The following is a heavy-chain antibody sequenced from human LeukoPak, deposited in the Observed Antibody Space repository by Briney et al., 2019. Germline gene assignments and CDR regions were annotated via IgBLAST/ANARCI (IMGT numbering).Heavy chain of an antibody. D-gene: IGHD6-13*01. V-gene: IGHV4-61*01. J-gene: IGHJ4*02. CDR3: ASSEYSSSLIFDY. CDR1: GGSASSATNY. CDR2: IYYSGST. Sequence: PSETLSLTCSVSGGSASSATNYWSWIRQPPGKGLEWIGYIYYSGSTNYNPSFKSRVTISVDTSKNQFSLQLSSVTAADTAVYYCASSEYSSSLIFDYWGQGTLVTVSS.